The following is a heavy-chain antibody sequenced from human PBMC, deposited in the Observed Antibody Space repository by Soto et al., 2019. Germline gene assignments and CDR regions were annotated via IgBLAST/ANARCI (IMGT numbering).Heavy chain of an antibody. J-gene: IGHJ6*02. Sequence: GGSLRLSCAASGFTFSSYGMHWVRQAPGKGLEWVAVIWYDGSNKYYADSVKGRFTISRDNSKNTLYLQMNSLRAEDTAVYYCARDSSGSIPAAGYYYGMDAWGQGTTVTVSS. CDR3: ARDSSGSIPAAGYYYGMDA. CDR2: IWYDGSNK. V-gene: IGHV3-33*01. D-gene: IGHD6-13*01. CDR1: GFTFSSYG.